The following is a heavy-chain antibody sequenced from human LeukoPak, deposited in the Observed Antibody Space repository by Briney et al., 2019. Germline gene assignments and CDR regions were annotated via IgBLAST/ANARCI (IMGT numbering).Heavy chain of an antibody. CDR1: GYSFTTYW. J-gene: IGHJ4*02. Sequence: GESLKISCKGSGYSFTTYWIGWVRQMPGKGLEWMGIIHPGDSDTRYSPSFQGQVTFSADKSISTAYLQWNSLKASDTAMYYCARHVSVAVGTFHFDYWGQGTLVTVSS. V-gene: IGHV5-51*01. CDR3: ARHVSVAVGTFHFDY. CDR2: IHPGDSDT. D-gene: IGHD6-13*01.